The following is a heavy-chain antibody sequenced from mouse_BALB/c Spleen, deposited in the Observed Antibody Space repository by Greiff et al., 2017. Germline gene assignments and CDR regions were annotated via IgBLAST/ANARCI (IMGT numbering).Heavy chain of an antibody. CDR1: GDSITSGY. Sequence: EVKLMESGPSLVKPSQTLSLTCSVTGDSITSGYWNWIRKFPGNKLEYMGYISYSGSTYYNPSLKSRISITRDTSKNQYYLQLNSVTTEDTATYYCASQTTATGWFAYWGQGTLVTVSA. CDR3: ASQTTATGWFAY. J-gene: IGHJ3*01. D-gene: IGHD1-2*01. CDR2: ISYSGST. V-gene: IGHV3-8*02.